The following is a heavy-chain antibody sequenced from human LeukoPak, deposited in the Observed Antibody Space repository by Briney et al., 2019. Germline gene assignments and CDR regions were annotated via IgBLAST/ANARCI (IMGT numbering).Heavy chain of an antibody. D-gene: IGHD3-16*01. CDR3: AGRRVLDASFDY. J-gene: IGHJ4*02. V-gene: IGHV3-66*02. Sequence: PGGYLRLSCAASGFTVSGNYMSWVRQAPGEGLEWVSVIYSSDNTYYIDSVKGRFTISRDNPKNTLYLQMNSLRAEDTAVYYCAGRRVLDASFDYWGQGTLVTVSS. CDR2: IYSSDNT. CDR1: GFTVSGNY.